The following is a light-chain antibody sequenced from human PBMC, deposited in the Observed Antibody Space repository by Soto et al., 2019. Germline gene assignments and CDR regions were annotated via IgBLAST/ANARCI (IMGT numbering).Light chain of an antibody. CDR3: SSYTSSSTLV. Sequence: QSALTQPASVSGSPGQSITISCTGTSSAVGGYNYVAWYQQHPGKAPKLMIYEVSNRPSGVSNRFSGSKSGNTASLTISGLQAEDEADYHCSSYTSSSTLVFGGGTKLTVL. CDR1: SSAVGGYNY. J-gene: IGLJ2*01. V-gene: IGLV2-14*01. CDR2: EVS.